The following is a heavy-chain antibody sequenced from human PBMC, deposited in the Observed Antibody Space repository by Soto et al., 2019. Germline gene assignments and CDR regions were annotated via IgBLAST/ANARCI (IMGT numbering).Heavy chain of an antibody. J-gene: IGHJ4*02. CDR1: GDTLTSYD. V-gene: IGHV1-8*01. CDR2: MNPNSGNT. Sequence: GASVEVCCKASGDTLTSYDINWVRQATGQGLEWMGWMNPNSGNTGYAQKFQGRVTMTRNTSISTAYMELSSLRSEDTAVYYCARTLYGDNVDYWGQGTLVTVSS. CDR3: ARTLYGDNVDY. D-gene: IGHD4-17*01.